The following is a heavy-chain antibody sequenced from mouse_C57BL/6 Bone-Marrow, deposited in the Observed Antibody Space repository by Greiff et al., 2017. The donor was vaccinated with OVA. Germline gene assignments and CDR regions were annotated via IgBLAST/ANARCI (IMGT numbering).Heavy chain of an antibody. D-gene: IGHD1-1*01. Sequence: EFQLQQSGPELVKPGASVKISCKASGYTFTDYYMNWVKQSHGKSLEWIGDINPNNGGTSYNQKFKGKATLAVDKSSSTAYMELRSLTSYDSAVYYCARPTVVADYFDYWGQGTTLTVSS. CDR1: GYTFTDYY. V-gene: IGHV1-26*01. CDR2: INPNNGGT. J-gene: IGHJ2*01. CDR3: ARPTVVADYFDY.